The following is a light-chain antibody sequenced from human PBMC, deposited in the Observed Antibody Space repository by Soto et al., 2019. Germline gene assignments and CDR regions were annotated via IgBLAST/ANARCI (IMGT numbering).Light chain of an antibody. V-gene: IGLV2-11*01. CDR1: SSDVGDYNS. CDR2: DVS. CDR3: CSYVGSYSYV. Sequence: QSALTQPRSVSASPGQSVTVSCIGTSSDVGDYNSVSWYQQHPGKAPKLMIYDVSKRPSGVPDRFSGSKSGNTASLTISGLQAEDEADYYCCSYVGSYSYVFGIGTKLTVL. J-gene: IGLJ1*01.